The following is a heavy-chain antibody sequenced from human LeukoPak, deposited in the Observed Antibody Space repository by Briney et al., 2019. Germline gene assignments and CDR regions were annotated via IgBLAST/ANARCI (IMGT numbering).Heavy chain of an antibody. CDR1: GGTFSSYA. V-gene: IGHV1-69*13. CDR2: IIPIFGTA. D-gene: IGHD3-16*01. J-gene: IGHJ1*01. Sequence: SVKVSCKASGGTFSSYAISWVRQAPGQGLEWMGGIIPIFGTANYAQKFQGRVTITADESTSTAYMELSSLRSEDTAVYYCASAATLTLPWANCWGQGTLVTVSS. CDR3: ASAATLTLPWANC.